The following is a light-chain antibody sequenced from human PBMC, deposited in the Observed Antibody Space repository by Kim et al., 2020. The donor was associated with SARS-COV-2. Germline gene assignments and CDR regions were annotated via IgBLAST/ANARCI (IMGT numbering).Light chain of an antibody. V-gene: IGKV1-5*03. CDR2: KAS. J-gene: IGKJ1*01. Sequence: DIQMTQFFLTLSASVGDRVTLTCRASHCINSWLAWFQQKPGKVPKLLMTKASNLESGIPSWISGSESGTEKTLTNNSLQPDDFGTYYCQQYDSYPWTFGQGTKVDIK. CDR3: QQYDSYPWT. CDR1: HCINSW.